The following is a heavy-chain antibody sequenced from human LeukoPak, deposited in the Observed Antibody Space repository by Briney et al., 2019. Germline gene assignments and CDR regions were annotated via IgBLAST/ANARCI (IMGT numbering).Heavy chain of an antibody. CDR2: MNPNSGST. CDR1: GHTFISYD. J-gene: IGHJ4*02. D-gene: IGHD6-6*01. CDR3: ASGVTASSSSYYFDY. V-gene: IGHV1-8*01. Sequence: ASVKVSCKASGHTFISYDFNWVRQATGQGLEWMGWMNPNSGSTGYAQKFQGRVTITRDTSRSTAYMELSSLRSEGTAVYYCASGVTASSSSYYFDYWGQGTLVTVSS.